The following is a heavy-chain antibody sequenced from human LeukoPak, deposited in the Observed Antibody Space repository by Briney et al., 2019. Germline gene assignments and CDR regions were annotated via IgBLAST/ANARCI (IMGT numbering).Heavy chain of an antibody. CDR3: VRSVSGTYGQFDF. Sequence: GGSLRLSCAASGFTFGIYEMNWVRQAPGKGLEWVSYISSSGSTIYYSDSVKGRFTISRDNAKSTLYLQMNSLRAEDTAVYYCVRSVSGTYGQFDFWGQGTLVTVSS. D-gene: IGHD5/OR15-5a*01. CDR2: ISSSGSTI. J-gene: IGHJ4*02. V-gene: IGHV3-48*03. CDR1: GFTFGIYE.